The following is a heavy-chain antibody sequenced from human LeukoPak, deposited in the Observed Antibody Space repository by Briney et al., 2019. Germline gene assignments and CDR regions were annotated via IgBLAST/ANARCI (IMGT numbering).Heavy chain of an antibody. CDR1: GGSISSYY. CDR3: ARGYGSGRKYYYYYMDV. J-gene: IGHJ6*03. V-gene: IGHV4-59*01. D-gene: IGHD3-10*01. CDR2: IYYSGST. Sequence: PSETLSLTCTVSGGSISSYYWSWIRQPPGKGLEWIGYIYYSGSTNYNPSLKSRVTISVDTSKNQFSLKLSSVTAADTAVYYCARGYGSGRKYYYYYMDVWGKGTTVTISS.